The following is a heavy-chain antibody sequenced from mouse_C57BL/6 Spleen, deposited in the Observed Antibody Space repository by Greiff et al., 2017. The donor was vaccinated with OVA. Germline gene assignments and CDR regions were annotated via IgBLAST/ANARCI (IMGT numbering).Heavy chain of an antibody. CDR2: IYPGDGDT. CDR1: GYAFSSYW. V-gene: IGHV1-80*01. CDR3: TKNYYGSGYFDY. Sequence: QVQLQQSGAELVKPGASVKISCKASGYAFSSYWMNWVKQRPGKGLEWIGQIYPGDGDTNYNGKFKGKATLTADKSSSTAYMQLSSLTSEDSAVYFCTKNYYGSGYFDYWGQGTTLTVSS. J-gene: IGHJ2*01. D-gene: IGHD1-1*01.